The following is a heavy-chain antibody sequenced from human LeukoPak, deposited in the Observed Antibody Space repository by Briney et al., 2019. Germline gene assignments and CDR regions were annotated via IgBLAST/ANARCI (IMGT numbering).Heavy chain of an antibody. CDR2: VSHSGNT. CDR3: VREHDWGDFDF. D-gene: IGHD3-9*01. CDR1: GGSISGYY. V-gene: IGHV4-59*01. Sequence: SETLSLTCTVSGGSISGYYWTWIRQPPGKGLEWIGYVSHSGNTNYNPSLKSRVTISKDTSKNQFSLKLSSVTAADTAVYYCVREHDWGDFDFWGQGTLVTVSP. J-gene: IGHJ4*02.